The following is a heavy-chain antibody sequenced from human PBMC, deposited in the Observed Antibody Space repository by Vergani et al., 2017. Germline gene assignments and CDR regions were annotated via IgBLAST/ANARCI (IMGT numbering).Heavy chain of an antibody. Sequence: VQLEESGGRVVQPGRSLRLSCAGSGFTLSSHAMHWVRQAPGKGLEWISSIKFPPGEIFYADSVKGRFTISRDNVKNVLVLQMEILRAADTGVYFCARDITASVKSPPHPDWFDPWGQGSLVTVSS. J-gene: IGHJ5*02. V-gene: IGHV3-21*06. CDR3: ARDITASVKSPPHPDWFDP. D-gene: IGHD4-17*01. CDR2: IKFPPGEI. CDR1: GFTLSSHA.